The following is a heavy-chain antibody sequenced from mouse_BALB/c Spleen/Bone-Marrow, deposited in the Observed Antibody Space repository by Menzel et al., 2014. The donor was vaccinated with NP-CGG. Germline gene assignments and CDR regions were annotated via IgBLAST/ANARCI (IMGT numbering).Heavy chain of an antibody. J-gene: IGHJ4*01. D-gene: IGHD1-2*01. CDR3: ARRITTAHYYAMDY. CDR2: ISYSGST. Sequence: EVKVEESGPGLVKPSQSLSLTCTVTGYSITSDYVWNWIRQFPGNKLEWMGYISYSGSTSYNPSLKSLISITRDTSKNQFFLQLNSVTAEDTATYYCARRITTAHYYAMDYWGQGTSVTVSS. V-gene: IGHV3-2*02. CDR1: GYSITSDYV.